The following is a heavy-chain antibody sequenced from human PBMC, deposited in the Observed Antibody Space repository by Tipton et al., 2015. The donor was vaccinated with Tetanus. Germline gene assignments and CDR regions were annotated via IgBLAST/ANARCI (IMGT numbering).Heavy chain of an antibody. CDR3: AKDYRGEPPWDYFDY. J-gene: IGHJ4*02. V-gene: IGHV3-9*01. Sequence: TASGFTFDDYAMHWVRPAPGKGLEWVSGISWNSGSIGYADSVKGRFTISRDNAKNSLYLQMNSLRAEDTALYYCAKDYRGEPPWDYFDYWGQGTLVTVSS. D-gene: IGHD3-16*01. CDR2: ISWNSGSI. CDR1: GFTFDDYA.